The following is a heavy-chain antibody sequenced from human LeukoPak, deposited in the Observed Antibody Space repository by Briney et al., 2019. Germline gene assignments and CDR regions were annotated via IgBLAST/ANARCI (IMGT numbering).Heavy chain of an antibody. V-gene: IGHV3-23*01. Sequence: GGSLRLSCAASGFTFSSYAMSWVRQAPGKGREWVSAISGSGGSTYYADSVKGRFTISRDNSKNTLYLQMNSLRAEDTAVYYCAKVRTVTTFDFDYWGQRTLVTVSS. CDR3: AKVRTVTTFDFDY. J-gene: IGHJ4*02. CDR1: GFTFSSYA. CDR2: ISGSGGST. D-gene: IGHD4-17*01.